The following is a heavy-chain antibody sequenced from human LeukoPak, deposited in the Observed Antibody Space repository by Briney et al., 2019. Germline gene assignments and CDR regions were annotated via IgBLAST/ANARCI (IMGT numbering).Heavy chain of an antibody. CDR2: IRYDGSDK. CDR1: GFTFSSYG. D-gene: IGHD3-9*01. Sequence: HSGGSLRLSSAASGFTFSSYGMHWVRQAPGKGLEWVAFIRYDGSDKYYADSVKGRFTISRDNSKNTLFLQMNSLRAEDTAVYYCAKLQLYYDLLTGPLVDHWGQGTLVSVSS. V-gene: IGHV3-30*02. CDR3: AKLQLYYDLLTGPLVDH. J-gene: IGHJ4*02.